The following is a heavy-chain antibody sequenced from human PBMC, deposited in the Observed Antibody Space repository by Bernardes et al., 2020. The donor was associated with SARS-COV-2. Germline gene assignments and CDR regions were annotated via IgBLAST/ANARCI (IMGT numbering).Heavy chain of an antibody. Sequence: AGGKGSCKASGYMFTAYYVHWLRQAPGQGLEWMGWFNPNTGGTNPAQKFQGRVTMTRDTSINTAYMELTTLRSDDTAVYYCVRGQYSSSAYFDFWGQGALVTVSS. D-gene: IGHD6-6*01. CDR2: FNPNTGGT. CDR3: VRGQYSSSAYFDF. V-gene: IGHV1-2*02. J-gene: IGHJ4*02. CDR1: GYMFTAYY.